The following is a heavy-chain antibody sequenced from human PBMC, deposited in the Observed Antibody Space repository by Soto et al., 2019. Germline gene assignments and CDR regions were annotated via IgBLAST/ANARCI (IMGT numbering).Heavy chain of an antibody. Sequence: PGESLKISCKGSGYSFTSYWIGWVRQMPGKGLEWMGIIYPGDSDTRYSPSFQGQVTISADKSISTAYLQWSSLKASDTATYYCARSFAYSSGWYGRGYFDYWGQGTLVTVSS. CDR1: GYSFTSYW. CDR3: ARSFAYSSGWYGRGYFDY. D-gene: IGHD6-19*01. J-gene: IGHJ4*02. CDR2: IYPGDSDT. V-gene: IGHV5-51*01.